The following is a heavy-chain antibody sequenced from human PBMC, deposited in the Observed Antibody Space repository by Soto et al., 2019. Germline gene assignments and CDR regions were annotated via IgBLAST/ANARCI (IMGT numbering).Heavy chain of an antibody. CDR1: GFTVSSNY. D-gene: IGHD3-10*01. CDR3: ARFYGSGTYYYYYYMDA. J-gene: IGHJ6*03. CDR2: IYSGGST. Sequence: EVQLVESGGGLVQPGGSLRLSCAASGFTVSSNYMSWVRQAPGMGLEWVSVIYSGGSTYYADSVKGRFTISRDNSKNTLYLHMNSLRAEDTAVYYCARFYGSGTYYYYYYMDAWGKGTTVTVSS. V-gene: IGHV3-66*01.